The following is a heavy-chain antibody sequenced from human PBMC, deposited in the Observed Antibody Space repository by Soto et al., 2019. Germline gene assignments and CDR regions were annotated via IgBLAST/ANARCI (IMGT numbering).Heavy chain of an antibody. V-gene: IGHV1-18*01. D-gene: IGHD3-22*01. J-gene: IGHJ3*02. Sequence: QVQLVQSGAEVKKPGASVKVSCKASGYTFTSYGISWVRQAPGQGLEWMGWISAYNGNTNYAQKLQGRVTTTTDTSTSTAYMELRSLRSDDTAVYYCAREYYYDSSGYSPLGAFDIWGQGTMVTVSS. CDR3: AREYYYDSSGYSPLGAFDI. CDR1: GYTFTSYG. CDR2: ISAYNGNT.